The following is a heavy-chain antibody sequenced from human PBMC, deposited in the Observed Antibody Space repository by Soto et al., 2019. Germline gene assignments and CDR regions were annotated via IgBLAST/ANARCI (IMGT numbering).Heavy chain of an antibody. CDR1: GFTFNNYA. CDR3: AKAVMYSSPFDS. V-gene: IGHV3-23*01. J-gene: IGHJ4*02. CDR2: IDGTGGSE. D-gene: IGHD2-21*01. Sequence: EVQLLESGGGLVQPGGSLRLSCAASGFTFNNYAMTWVRQAPGKGLERVAKIDGTGGSEFYAASVKGRFTITRDNSKNMVFLQMNSLTVDDTAIYYCAKAVMYSSPFDSWGRGTVVTVSS.